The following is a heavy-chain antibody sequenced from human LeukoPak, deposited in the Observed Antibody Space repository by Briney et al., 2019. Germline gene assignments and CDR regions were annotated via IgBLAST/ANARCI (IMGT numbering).Heavy chain of an antibody. J-gene: IGHJ4*02. D-gene: IGHD4-11*01. V-gene: IGHV4-59*08. CDR1: GGSISSYF. CDR2: ISDSGST. Sequence: SEALSLTCTVSGGSISSYFWSWIRQPPRKGLGWIGYISDSGSTDYNASLRSRVTMSVDTSKNQFSLNLNSVTAADTAVYYCARHERMTTYDYWGQGTLVTVSS. CDR3: ARHERMTTYDY.